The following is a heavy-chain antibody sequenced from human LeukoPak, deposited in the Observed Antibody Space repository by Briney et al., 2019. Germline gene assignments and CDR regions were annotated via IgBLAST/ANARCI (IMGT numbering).Heavy chain of an antibody. Sequence: PGGSLRLSCAASGFTFSSYWMSWVRQAPGKGLEWVASIQQDGNEKYYVDSVKGRFTISKDNAKNSLYLQMNSLRAEDTAVYYCARAYYDFWVPGYMDVWGKGTTVTVSS. V-gene: IGHV3-7*01. CDR1: GFTFSSYW. J-gene: IGHJ6*03. CDR3: ARAYYDFWVPGYMDV. CDR2: IQQDGNEK. D-gene: IGHD3-3*01.